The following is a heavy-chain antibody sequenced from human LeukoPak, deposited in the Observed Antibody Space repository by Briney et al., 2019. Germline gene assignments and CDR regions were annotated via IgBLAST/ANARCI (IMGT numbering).Heavy chain of an antibody. J-gene: IGHJ3*01. Sequence: SETPSLTCAVYGGSFSGYYWSWIRQPPGKGLEWIGEINHSGSTNCKPSLKSRVTISVDTSKNQFSLKLSSVTAAETAVYYCARGRGYNAFDFWGQGTMVTVS. D-gene: IGHD5-18*01. CDR2: INHSGST. CDR3: ARGRGYNAFDF. CDR1: GGSFSGYY. V-gene: IGHV4-34*01.